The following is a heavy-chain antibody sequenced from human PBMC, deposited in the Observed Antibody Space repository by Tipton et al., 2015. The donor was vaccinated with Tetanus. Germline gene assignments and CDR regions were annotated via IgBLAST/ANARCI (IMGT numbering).Heavy chain of an antibody. J-gene: IGHJ6*02. D-gene: IGHD1-26*01. CDR1: GYTFTSYD. CDR3: AREGRPELYTTYYGMDV. V-gene: IGHV1-8*01. CDR2: MNPNSGNT. Sequence: QLVQSGAEVKKPGASVKVSCKASGYTFTSYDINWVRQATGQGLEWMGWMNPNSGNTGYAQKFQGRVTMTRNTSISTAYMELSSLRSEDTAVYYCAREGRPELYTTYYGMDVWGQGTTVTVSS.